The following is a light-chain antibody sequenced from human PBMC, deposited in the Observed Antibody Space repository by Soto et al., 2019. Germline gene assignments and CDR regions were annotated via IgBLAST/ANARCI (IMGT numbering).Light chain of an antibody. V-gene: IGKV1D-12*01. Sequence: DLQMTQSPSSASASVGDTVTITCRASQDISTGLAWYQQKPGKAPKLLIYDSSTLQSGVPSRFSGSGSRKDFTLTISSLQPEDFAFYYCQQGNSFFTFGGGTKVEIK. CDR1: QDISTG. CDR2: DSS. CDR3: QQGNSFFT. J-gene: IGKJ4*01.